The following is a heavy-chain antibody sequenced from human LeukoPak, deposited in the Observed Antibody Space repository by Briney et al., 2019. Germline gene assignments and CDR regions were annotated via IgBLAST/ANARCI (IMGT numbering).Heavy chain of an antibody. V-gene: IGHV3-21*01. CDR1: GFTFSSYS. J-gene: IGHJ4*02. Sequence: PGGSLRLSCAASGFTFSSYSMNWVRQAPGKVLEWVSSISSSTSYIYYADSVKGRFTISRDDAKNSLYLQMNSLRAEDTAVYYCARGLIPMIWRGDDYWGQGTLVTVSS. D-gene: IGHD3-22*01. CDR2: ISSSTSYI. CDR3: ARGLIPMIWRGDDY.